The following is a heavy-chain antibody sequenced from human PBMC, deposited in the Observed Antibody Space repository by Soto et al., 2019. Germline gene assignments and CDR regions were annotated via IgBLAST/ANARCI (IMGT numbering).Heavy chain of an antibody. D-gene: IGHD1-26*01. V-gene: IGHV3-64*01. CDR3: ARVHMWAHFGS. CDR1: GFTFISHA. Sequence: EVQLVESGGGLVQPGGSLRLSCAASGFTFISHAMHWVRQAPGKGPEYVSGISGDGGNTYYANSVKGRFTISRDNSKNTLYLQMGSLRAEDLAVYYCARVHMWAHFGSWGQGTLVTVSS. CDR2: ISGDGGNT. J-gene: IGHJ4*02.